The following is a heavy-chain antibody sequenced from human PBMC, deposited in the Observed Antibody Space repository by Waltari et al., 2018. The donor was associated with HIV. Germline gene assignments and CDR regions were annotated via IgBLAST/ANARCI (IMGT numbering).Heavy chain of an antibody. CDR1: GYTFTGHF. J-gene: IGHJ3*01. CDR2: VNTATAYT. V-gene: IGHV1-2*02. Sequence: QVQLEQSASEVKRPGASVNVSCKASGYTFTGHFIHWVRQAPGQGPEWVGWVNTATAYTDAAQKFEDRVTMTTDTPLTTAYLELAGLQSNDTAVYYCARGDRSLAYLLDVFHFWGQGTLVTVSS. D-gene: IGHD3-16*01. CDR3: ARGDRSLAYLLDVFHF.